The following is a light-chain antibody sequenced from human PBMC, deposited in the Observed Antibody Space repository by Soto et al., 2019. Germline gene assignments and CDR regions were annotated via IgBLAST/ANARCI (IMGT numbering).Light chain of an antibody. CDR2: ETS. CDR3: QQRNDWPVT. CDR1: QRISSL. Sequence: VLTQSPVTLSLSPGERATLSCRASQRISSLLAWYPQKPGQAPRLLIYETSNRATGIPAPFSGSGSGTAFTLTIRSLEPEDVAVYYCQQRNDWPVTFGQGTRLEIK. J-gene: IGKJ5*01. V-gene: IGKV3-11*01.